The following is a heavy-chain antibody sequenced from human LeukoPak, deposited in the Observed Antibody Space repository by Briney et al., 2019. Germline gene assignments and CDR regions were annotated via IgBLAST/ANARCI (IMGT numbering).Heavy chain of an antibody. D-gene: IGHD2-2*01. V-gene: IGHV3-23*01. CDR3: AKDGQDIVVVPAAPLYYYYYMDV. CDR1: GFTFSSYA. J-gene: IGHJ6*03. CDR2: ISGSGGST. Sequence: GGSLRLSCAASGFTFSSYAMSWVRQAPGKGLEWVSAISGSGGSTYYADSVKGRFTISRDNSKNTLYMQMNSLRAEDTAVYCCAKDGQDIVVVPAAPLYYYYYMDVWGKGTTVTVSS.